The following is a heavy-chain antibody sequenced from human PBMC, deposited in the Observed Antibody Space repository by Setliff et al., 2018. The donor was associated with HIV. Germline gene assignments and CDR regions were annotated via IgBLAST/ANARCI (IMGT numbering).Heavy chain of an antibody. V-gene: IGHV3-74*01. Sequence: GGSLRLSCEASGFTFSNHWMHWVRQVPGKGLLWVSRINSDGSARGYADSVKGRFTISRDNAKNTLYLQMNSLRAEDTGLYHCVRGDWNNGLDVWGQGTTVTVSS. D-gene: IGHD1-1*01. CDR1: GFTFSNHW. CDR2: INSDGSAR. J-gene: IGHJ6*02. CDR3: VRGDWNNGLDV.